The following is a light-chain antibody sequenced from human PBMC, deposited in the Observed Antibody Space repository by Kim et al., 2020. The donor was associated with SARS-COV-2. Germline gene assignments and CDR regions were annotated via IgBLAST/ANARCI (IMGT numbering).Light chain of an antibody. V-gene: IGLV2-23*02. CDR3: CSYAGIWV. J-gene: IGLJ3*02. CDR1: GSDVGNYNL. Sequence: QSALTQPASASGSPGQSITISCSGSGSDVGNYNLVSWYQQHPGKAPKLMIYEVNKRPSGVSNRFSGSKSGNTTSLTISELEVDDEADYYCCSYAGIWVFGGGTQLTVL. CDR2: EVN.